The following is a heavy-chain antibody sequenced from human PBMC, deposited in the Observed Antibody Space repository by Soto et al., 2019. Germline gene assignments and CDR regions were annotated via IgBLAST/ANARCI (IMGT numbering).Heavy chain of an antibody. CDR1: GYTFTSYG. V-gene: IGHV1-18*01. Sequence: GASVKVSCKASGYTFTSYGISWVRQAPGQGLEWMGWISAYNGNTNYAQKLQGRVTMTTDTSTSTAYMELRSLRSDDTAVYYCARDSNRKPYYDFWSGSELDYWGQGTLVTVSS. CDR3: ARDSNRKPYYDFWSGSELDY. D-gene: IGHD3-3*01. CDR2: ISAYNGNT. J-gene: IGHJ4*02.